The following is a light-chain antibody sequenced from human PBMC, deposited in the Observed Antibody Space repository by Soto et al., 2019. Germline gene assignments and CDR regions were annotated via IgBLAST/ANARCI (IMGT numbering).Light chain of an antibody. J-gene: IGLJ2*01. CDR2: KNN. CDR3: QSYDASNVV. V-gene: IGLV6-57*04. CDR1: SGSIASNY. Sequence: NFMLTQPHSVSESPGKTVTISCTRSSGSIASNYVQWYQQRPGSAPTTLIYKNNQRPSGVPDRFSGSIDSSSNSASLTISGLKTEDESDYYCQSYDASNVVFGGGTKVTVL.